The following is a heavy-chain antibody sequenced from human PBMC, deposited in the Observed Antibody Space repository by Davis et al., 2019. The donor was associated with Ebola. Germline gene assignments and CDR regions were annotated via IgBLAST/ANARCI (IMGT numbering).Heavy chain of an antibody. D-gene: IGHD5-24*01. CDR3: ARGGEMATILGYFDY. CDR2: IYYSGST. CDR1: GGSISSYY. J-gene: IGHJ4*02. V-gene: IGHV4-59*01. Sequence: PSETLSLTCTVSGGSISSYYWSWIRQPPGKGLEWIGYIYYSGSTNYNPSLKSRVTISVDTSKNQFSLKLSSVTAADTAVYYCARGGEMATILGYFDYWGQGTLVTVSS.